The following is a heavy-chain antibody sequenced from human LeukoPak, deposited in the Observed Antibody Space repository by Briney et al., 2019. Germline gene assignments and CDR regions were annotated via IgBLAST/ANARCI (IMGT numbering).Heavy chain of an antibody. Sequence: PSETLSLTCAVYGGSFSGYYWSWIRQPPGKGLEWIGEINHSGSTNYNPSLKSRVTISVNTSKNQFSLKLSSVTAADTAIYYCARYFFDSYTSSFRFDSWGQGTLVTVSS. D-gene: IGHD3-16*01. J-gene: IGHJ5*01. CDR2: INHSGST. V-gene: IGHV4-34*01. CDR1: GGSFSGYY. CDR3: ARYFFDSYTSSFRFDS.